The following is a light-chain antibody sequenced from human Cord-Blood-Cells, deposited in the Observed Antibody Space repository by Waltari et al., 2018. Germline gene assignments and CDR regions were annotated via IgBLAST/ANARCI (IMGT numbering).Light chain of an antibody. Sequence: QSALTQPPSASGSPGQSVTISCTGTSSDGGGYNYVSWSQPHPGKAPKLMIYEVSKRPSGVPDRFSGSKSGNTASLTVSGLQAEDEADYYCSSYAGSNNLVFGGGTKLTVL. J-gene: IGLJ2*01. CDR3: SSYAGSNNLV. CDR2: EVS. V-gene: IGLV2-8*01. CDR1: SSDGGGYNY.